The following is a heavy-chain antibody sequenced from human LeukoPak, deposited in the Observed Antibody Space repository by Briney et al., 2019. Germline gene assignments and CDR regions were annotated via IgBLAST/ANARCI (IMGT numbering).Heavy chain of an antibody. CDR2: IFYSGNT. CDR3: ARQLPKSSGWYGDY. D-gene: IGHD6-19*01. CDR1: GGSVSSGSYY. Sequence: PSETLSLTCTVSGGSVSSGSYYWSWIRQPPGKGLEWIGSIFYSGNTYYNPSLKSRVTISIDTSKNQFSLKLSSVTAADTAVYYCARQLPKSSGWYGDYWGQGTLVTVSS. J-gene: IGHJ4*02. V-gene: IGHV4-39*01.